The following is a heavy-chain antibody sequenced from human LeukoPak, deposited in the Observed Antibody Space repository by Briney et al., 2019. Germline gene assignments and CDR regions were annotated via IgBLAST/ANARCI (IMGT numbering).Heavy chain of an antibody. V-gene: IGHV3-30*02. CDR1: GFTFNKHG. Sequence: PGGSLRLSCAASGFTFNKHGMHWVRQAPGKGLEWFSFIRNDGNDKYYADSVKGRFTISRDNSKNTLYLQMNSLRAEDTAVYYCAKDLYYYDSSGYSDAFGIWGQGTMVTVSS. J-gene: IGHJ3*02. CDR2: IRNDGNDK. D-gene: IGHD3-22*01. CDR3: AKDLYYYDSSGYSDAFGI.